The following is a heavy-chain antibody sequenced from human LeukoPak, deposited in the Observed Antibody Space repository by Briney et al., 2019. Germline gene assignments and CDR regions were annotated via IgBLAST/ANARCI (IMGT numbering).Heavy chain of an antibody. V-gene: IGHV1-2*02. Sequence: ASVKVSCKASGYTFNYYYIHWVRQAPGQALEWMGWINPDSGGTNYAPKFHGRVTMTRDTSINTAYVELSRLRSDDTAVYYCTSGAAVTMVRDASYYFDYWGQGTLVTVSS. J-gene: IGHJ4*02. CDR1: GYTFNYYY. D-gene: IGHD3-10*01. CDR2: INPDSGGT. CDR3: TSGAAVTMVRDASYYFDY.